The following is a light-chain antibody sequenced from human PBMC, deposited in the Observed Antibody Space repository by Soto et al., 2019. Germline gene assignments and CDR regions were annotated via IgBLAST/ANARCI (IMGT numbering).Light chain of an antibody. CDR3: QQYNSYVYT. J-gene: IGKJ2*01. Sequence: DIQMTQSPSTLSASVGDRVTITCRASQSISSWFAWYQQKPGKAPKLLIYDASSLESGVPSRFSGSGSGTEFTLTISSLHPDDFATYYCQQYNSYVYTFGQGTKLEIK. CDR2: DAS. CDR1: QSISSW. V-gene: IGKV1-5*01.